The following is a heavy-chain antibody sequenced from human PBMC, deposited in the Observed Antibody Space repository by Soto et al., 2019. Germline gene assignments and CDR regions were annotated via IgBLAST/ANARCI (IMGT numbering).Heavy chain of an antibody. CDR3: ARERGGKGYGGYYYYYGMDV. CDR1: GYTFTSYD. CDR2: MNPNSGNT. Sequence: ASVKVSCKASGYTFTSYDINWVRQATGQGLEWMGWMNPNSGNTGYAQKFQGRVTMTRNTSISTAYMELSSLRSEDTAVYYWARERGGKGYGGYYYYYGMDVWGQGTTVTVSS. D-gene: IGHD5-12*01. V-gene: IGHV1-8*01. J-gene: IGHJ6*02.